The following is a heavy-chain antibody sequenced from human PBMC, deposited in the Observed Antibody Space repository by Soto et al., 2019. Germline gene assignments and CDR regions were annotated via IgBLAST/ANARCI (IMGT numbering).Heavy chain of an antibody. J-gene: IGHJ6*02. D-gene: IGHD3-9*01. CDR2: ISAYNGNT. Sequence: QVQLVQSGAEVKKPGASVKVSCKASGYTFTSYGISWVRQAPGQGLEWMGWISAYNGNTNYAQKLQGRVTMTTYTSTSTAYMELRSLRSDDTAVYYCARGPYYDILTGYHYYYYGMDVWGQGTTVTVSS. CDR1: GYTFTSYG. CDR3: ARGPYYDILTGYHYYYYGMDV. V-gene: IGHV1-18*01.